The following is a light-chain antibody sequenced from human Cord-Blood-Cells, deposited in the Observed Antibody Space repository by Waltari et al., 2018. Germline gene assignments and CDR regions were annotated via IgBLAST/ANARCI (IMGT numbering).Light chain of an antibody. CDR3: QQYYSYSYT. J-gene: IGKJ2*01. Sequence: AIRMTQSPSSFSASTGDRVTITCRASQGISSYLAWYQQNPGKAPKLLIYAASTLQSGVPSSFSGSGSGTYFTLTISCLQSEDFATYYCQQYYSYSYTFGQGTKLEIK. V-gene: IGKV1-8*01. CDR2: AAS. CDR1: QGISSY.